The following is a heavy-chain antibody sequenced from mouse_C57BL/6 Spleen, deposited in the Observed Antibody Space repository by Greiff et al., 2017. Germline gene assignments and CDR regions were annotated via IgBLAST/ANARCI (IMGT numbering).Heavy chain of an antibody. V-gene: IGHV1-61*01. Sequence: QVQLQQPGAELVRPGSSVKLSCKASGYTFTSYWMNWVKQRPGKGLDWIGHIYPSDGETTYNQKFKDKATLTVDKSSSTAYMQLSSLTSEDSAVYYCARDYGSRYDYWGQGTTLTVAS. D-gene: IGHD1-1*01. J-gene: IGHJ2*01. CDR3: ARDYGSRYDY. CDR2: IYPSDGET. CDR1: GYTFTSYW.